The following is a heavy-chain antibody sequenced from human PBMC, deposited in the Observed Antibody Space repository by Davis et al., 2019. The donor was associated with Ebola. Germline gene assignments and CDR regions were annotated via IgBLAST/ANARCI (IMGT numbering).Heavy chain of an antibody. J-gene: IGHJ4*02. Sequence: GESLKISCAASGFTFSTYAMGWVRQAPGRGLEWVAFVRSHGSDDHYADSVKGRFIISRDNSKNTLYLQMNSLRAEDTAVYYCARDDWDVVVTAPGDYWGQGTLVTVSS. CDR3: ARDDWDVVVTAPGDY. D-gene: IGHD2-21*02. V-gene: IGHV3-30*02. CDR1: GFTFSTYA. CDR2: VRSHGSDD.